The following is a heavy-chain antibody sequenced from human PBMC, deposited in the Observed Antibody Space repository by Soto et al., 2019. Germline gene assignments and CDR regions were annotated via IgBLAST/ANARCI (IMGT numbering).Heavy chain of an antibody. J-gene: IGHJ4*02. CDR3: ARDMYYDFRSGLFAY. CDR1: GYTFTSYA. V-gene: IGHV1-3*01. Sequence: ASVKVSCKASGYTFTSYAMHWVRQAPGQRLEWMGWINAGNGNTKYSQKFQGRVTITRDTSASTAYMELSSLRSEDTAVYYCARDMYYDFRSGLFAYWGQGTLVTVSS. D-gene: IGHD3-3*01. CDR2: INAGNGNT.